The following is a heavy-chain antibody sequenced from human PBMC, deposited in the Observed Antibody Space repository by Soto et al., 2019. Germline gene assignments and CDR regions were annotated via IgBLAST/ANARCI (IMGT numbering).Heavy chain of an antibody. V-gene: IGHV3-15*01. CDR3: TTDLWRIAVVVGSTGYFNP. CDR1: GFSISGAW. CDR2: MKSKSDGRTT. D-gene: IGHD2-15*01. J-gene: IGHJ5*02. Sequence: PGGSLRLTCAVSGFSISGAWIRWVRHPPGKGLDWAGSMKSKSDGRTTEYAAPVRGRFTISRDDSKNTLYLQMNSLKTEDTAVYYCTTDLWRIAVVVGSTGYFNPWGQGTPVTVSS.